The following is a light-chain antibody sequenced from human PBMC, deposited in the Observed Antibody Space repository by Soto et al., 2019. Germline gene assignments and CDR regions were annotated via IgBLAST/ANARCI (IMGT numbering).Light chain of an antibody. Sequence: QSALTQPASVSGSPGQSITISCTGISSDVDDYNSVSWYQQHPGNVPKLIIYDVSNRPSGVSNHFSGTKSGNTASLTISGLQTDDEADYYCSSYTSTTLVFGGGTKLTVL. CDR1: SSDVDDYNS. CDR3: SSYTSTTLV. J-gene: IGLJ3*02. V-gene: IGLV2-14*03. CDR2: DVS.